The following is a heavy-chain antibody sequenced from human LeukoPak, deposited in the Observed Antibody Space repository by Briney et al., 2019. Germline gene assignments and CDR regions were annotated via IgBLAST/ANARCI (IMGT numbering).Heavy chain of an antibody. CDR2: ISGSGGST. CDR3: AKDLDIVVVPAATDY. Sequence: PGGSLRLSCAASGFTFSNYWMSWVRQAPGKGLEWVSAISGSGGSTYYADSVKGRFTISRDNSKNTLYLQMNSLRAEDTAVYYCAKDLDIVVVPAATDYWGQGTLVTVSS. CDR1: GFTFSNYW. J-gene: IGHJ4*02. D-gene: IGHD2-2*03. V-gene: IGHV3-23*01.